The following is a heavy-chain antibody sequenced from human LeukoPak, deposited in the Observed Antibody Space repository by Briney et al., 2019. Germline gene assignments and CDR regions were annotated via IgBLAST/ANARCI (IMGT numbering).Heavy chain of an antibody. D-gene: IGHD5-24*01. Sequence: GRSLRLSCAASGFTFSSYGMHWVRQAPGKGMEWVAVISYDGSNKYYAGSVKGRFTISRDNSKNTVYLQMNSLRAEDTAVYYCAKESPLEDYWGQGTLVTVSS. V-gene: IGHV3-30*18. CDR1: GFTFSSYG. CDR3: AKESPLEDY. CDR2: ISYDGSNK. J-gene: IGHJ4*02.